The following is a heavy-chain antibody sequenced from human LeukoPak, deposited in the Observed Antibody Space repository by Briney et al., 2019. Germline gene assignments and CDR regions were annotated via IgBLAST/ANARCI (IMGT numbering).Heavy chain of an antibody. Sequence: SSVKVSCKASRGTFSNYAVNWVRQAPGQGLEWMGGIIPIFGTANYAQKFQGRVMITADESTSTAYMELSSLRSEETAVYYCARGGLYCSSTSCQFDYWGQGTLVTVSS. CDR3: ARGGLYCSSTSCQFDY. CDR1: RGTFSNYA. V-gene: IGHV1-69*13. CDR2: IIPIFGTA. D-gene: IGHD2-2*01. J-gene: IGHJ4*02.